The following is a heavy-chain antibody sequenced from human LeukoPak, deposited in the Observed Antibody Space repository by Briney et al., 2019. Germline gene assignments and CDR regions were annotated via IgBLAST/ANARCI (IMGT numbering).Heavy chain of an antibody. J-gene: IGHJ3*02. CDR3: AREISTYYDSSSDAFDI. CDR1: GDTFISYY. V-gene: IGHV1-69*06. Sequence: ASVKVSCKASGDTFISYYMHWGRQAPGQGLEWMGGIIPIFGTANYAQKFQGRVTITADKSTSTAYMEMSSLRSEDTAVYYCAREISTYYDSSSDAFDIWGQGTMVTVSS. CDR2: IIPIFGTA. D-gene: IGHD3-22*01.